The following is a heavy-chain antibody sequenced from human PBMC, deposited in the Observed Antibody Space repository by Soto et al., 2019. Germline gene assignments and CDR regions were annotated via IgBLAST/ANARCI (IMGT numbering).Heavy chain of an antibody. CDR3: AKDKGCSTTTCHWNAFDI. CDR2: ISSSGAGT. J-gene: IGHJ3*02. CDR1: GFAFSSYA. V-gene: IGHV3-23*01. D-gene: IGHD2-2*01. Sequence: EVQLLESGGGLVQPGGSLRLSRAACGFAFSSYALSWVRQAPGKGLEWVSAISSSGAGTYYADSVKGRFTISRDNSKNTLFLQMNSLRAEDTAVYYCAKDKGCSTTTCHWNAFDIWGQGTMVTVSS.